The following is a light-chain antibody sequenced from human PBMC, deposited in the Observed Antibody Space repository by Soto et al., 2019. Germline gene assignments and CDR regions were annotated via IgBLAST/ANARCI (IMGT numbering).Light chain of an antibody. V-gene: IGLV2-14*01. CDR1: SSDIGGSDY. CDR3: SSYVTSGTLV. Sequence: QSALTQAASVSGSPGQSITISCTGTSSDIGGSDYVSWYQKHPGKAPKVIIYEVSDRLSGVSDRFSGSKSGNTASLTISGLQAEDEADYYCSSYVTSGTLVFGGGTKLTVL. J-gene: IGLJ3*02. CDR2: EVS.